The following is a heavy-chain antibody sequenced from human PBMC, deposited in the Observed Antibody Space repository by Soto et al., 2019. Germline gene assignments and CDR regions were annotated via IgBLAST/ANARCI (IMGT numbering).Heavy chain of an antibody. Sequence: QVQLVQSGAEVKKPGSSVKVSCKASGGTFSSYAISWVRQAPGQGLEWMGGIIPIFGTANYAQKFQGRVTITADENTRTAYMELRSLGSEDTAVYYCAIDEYSGRYDEDFHWFDPWGQGTLVTVGS. CDR3: AIDEYSGRYDEDFHWFDP. CDR2: IIPIFGTA. D-gene: IGHD1-26*01. CDR1: GGTFSSYA. V-gene: IGHV1-69*01. J-gene: IGHJ5*02.